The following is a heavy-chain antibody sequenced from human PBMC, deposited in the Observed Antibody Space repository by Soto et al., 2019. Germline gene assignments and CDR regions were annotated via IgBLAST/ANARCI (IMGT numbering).Heavy chain of an antibody. V-gene: IGHV1-3*01. Sequence: GASVKVSCKASGYTFSSYALHWVRQAPGQRLEWMGWINGGNGQTKYSQKFQGRVTFTRDTSASTAYLDLSSLRSEDTAVYYCARDPYYYDSSGYFSEYFNHWGQGTQVTVSS. CDR1: GYTFSSYA. J-gene: IGHJ1*01. CDR2: INGGNGQT. D-gene: IGHD3-22*01. CDR3: ARDPYYYDSSGYFSEYFNH.